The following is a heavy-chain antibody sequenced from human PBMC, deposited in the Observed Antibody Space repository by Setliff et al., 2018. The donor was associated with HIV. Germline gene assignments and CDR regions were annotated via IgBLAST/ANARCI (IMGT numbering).Heavy chain of an antibody. V-gene: IGHV4-31*03. CDR3: ARDLSPYGSGDPYYYYGMDV. D-gene: IGHD3-10*01. CDR2: VFHTGTT. CDR1: GGSFSSGAYH. Sequence: PSETLSLTCTVSGGSFSSGAYHWSWIRQHPGKGLEWIGYVFHTGTTYYNPSLKSRLTLSVDTSKNQFSLKLSSVTAADTAVYYCARDLSPYGSGDPYYYYGMDVWGQGTTVTVSS. J-gene: IGHJ6*02.